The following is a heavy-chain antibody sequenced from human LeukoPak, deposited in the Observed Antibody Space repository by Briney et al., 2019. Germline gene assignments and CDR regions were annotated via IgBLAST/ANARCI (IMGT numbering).Heavy chain of an antibody. CDR1: GYTFLNYG. CDR2: ISAYNSAYNGNT. D-gene: IGHD3-10*01. J-gene: IGHJ4*02. V-gene: IGHV1-18*01. Sequence: ASVNDSCKASGYTFLNYGITWVRQAPGQGRDGMGCISAYNSAYNGNTHYAQKLQGRVTMTTDTSTNTGYMELRSLRSDDTAVYYCAREYGSGSYTGIDYWGQGTLVTVSS. CDR3: AREYGSGSYTGIDY.